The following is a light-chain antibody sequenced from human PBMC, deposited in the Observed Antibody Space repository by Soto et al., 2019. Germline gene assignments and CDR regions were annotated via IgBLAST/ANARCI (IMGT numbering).Light chain of an antibody. CDR3: QQRSSWPPT. CDR1: QSVSSY. Sequence: EIVLTQSPATLSLSPGGRATLSCRASQSVSSYLAWYQQRPGQAPRLLIYDASNRATGVPARFSGSGSGTDLTLTISSLEPEDFAVYYCQQRSSWPPTFGQGTRLEIK. CDR2: DAS. V-gene: IGKV3-11*01. J-gene: IGKJ5*01.